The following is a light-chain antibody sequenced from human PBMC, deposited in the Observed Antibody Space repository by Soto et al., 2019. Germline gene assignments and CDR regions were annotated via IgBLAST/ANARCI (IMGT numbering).Light chain of an antibody. Sequence: DLQMTQSPSSLSASVGDRVTITCRASQGIGNDLGWYQQKPGKAPKRLIYAASSLQSGVPSRFSGSASGTEFTLTISSLQPEDFATYYCLQHNSYPRTFGQGTKVEIK. J-gene: IGKJ1*01. CDR2: AAS. V-gene: IGKV1-17*01. CDR3: LQHNSYPRT. CDR1: QGIGND.